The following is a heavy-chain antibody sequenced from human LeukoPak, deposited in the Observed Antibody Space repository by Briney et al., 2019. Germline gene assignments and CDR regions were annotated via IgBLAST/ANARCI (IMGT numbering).Heavy chain of an antibody. J-gene: IGHJ4*02. D-gene: IGHD5-18*01. CDR3: ARDWKGYSYGPY. V-gene: IGHV3-53*01. CDR1: GGSISSNY. CDR2: IYSGGST. Sequence: ETLPLTCTVSGGSISSNYMSWVRQAPGKGLEWVSVIYSGGSTYYADSVKGRFTISRDNSKNTLYLQMNSLRAEDTAVYYCARDWKGYSYGPYWGQGTLVTVSS.